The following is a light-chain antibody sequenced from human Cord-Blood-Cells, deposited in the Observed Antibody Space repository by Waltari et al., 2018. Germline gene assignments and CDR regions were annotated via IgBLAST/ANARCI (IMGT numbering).Light chain of an antibody. CDR3: QQYNSYSWT. Sequence: DIQTTQPTSTLSASLGDRVTITCLASQSISSWLAWYQQKPGKAPKLLIYKASSLESGVPSRFSGSGSGTEFTLTISSLQPDDFATYYCQQYNSYSWTFGQGAKVEIK. CDR1: QSISSW. V-gene: IGKV1-5*03. CDR2: KAS. J-gene: IGKJ1*01.